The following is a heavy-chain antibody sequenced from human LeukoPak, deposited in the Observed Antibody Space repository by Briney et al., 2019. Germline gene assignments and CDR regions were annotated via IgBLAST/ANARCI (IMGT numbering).Heavy chain of an antibody. CDR1: GGSISSSSYY. CDR3: ARDAYGDYGALGY. V-gene: IGHV4-39*07. CDR2: IYYSGNT. Sequence: PSETLSLTCTVSGGSISSSSYYWAWIRQPPGKGLEWIGSIYYSGNTYYKSSLKSRVTIAVDTSKNQFSLKLSSVTAADTAVYYCARDAYGDYGALGYWGQGTLVTVSS. J-gene: IGHJ4*02. D-gene: IGHD4-17*01.